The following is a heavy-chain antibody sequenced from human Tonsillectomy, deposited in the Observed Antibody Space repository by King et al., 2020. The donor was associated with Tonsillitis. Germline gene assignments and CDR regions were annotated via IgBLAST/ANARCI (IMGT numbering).Heavy chain of an antibody. D-gene: IGHD2-2*01. Sequence: QLVQSGAEVKKPGASVKVSCTASGYTFTGYYMHWVRQSPGQGLEWMGWINPNSGGTNYAQKFQGRVTMTRDTSISTAYMELSRLRSDDTAVDYCARVRRCSSTSCYREGWFDPWGQGTLVTVSS. J-gene: IGHJ5*02. V-gene: IGHV1-2*02. CDR2: INPNSGGT. CDR1: GYTFTGYY. CDR3: ARVRRCSSTSCYREGWFDP.